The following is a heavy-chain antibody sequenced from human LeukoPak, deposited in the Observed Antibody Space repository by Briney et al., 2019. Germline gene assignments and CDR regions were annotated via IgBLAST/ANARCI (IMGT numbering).Heavy chain of an antibody. CDR3: ARGTLKAAATDFDY. D-gene: IGHD6-13*01. V-gene: IGHV3-30*03. CDR1: GFTFSSYG. CDR2: ISYDGSNK. J-gene: IGHJ4*02. Sequence: PGGSLRLSCAASGFTFSSYGMHWVRQAPGKGLEWVAVISYDGSNKYYADSVKGRFTISRDNSKNTLYLQMNSLRAEDTAVYYCARGTLKAAATDFDYWGQGTLVTVSS.